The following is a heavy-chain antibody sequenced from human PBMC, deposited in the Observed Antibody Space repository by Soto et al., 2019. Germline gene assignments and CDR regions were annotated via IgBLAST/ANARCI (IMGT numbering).Heavy chain of an antibody. CDR3: ARGSYGNYSYRYDIDV. V-gene: IGHV4-4*07. CDR1: GGSISSFY. CDR2: IYSGGRN. Sequence: LSLTCTVSGGSISSFYWSWIRQPAGKGLEWIGRIYSGGRNNYNPSLKSRVTMSLDTSKNQFSLTLRYVTAAETARYYCARGSYGNYSYRYDIDVWGQGTAVTVSS. D-gene: IGHD2-15*01. J-gene: IGHJ6*02.